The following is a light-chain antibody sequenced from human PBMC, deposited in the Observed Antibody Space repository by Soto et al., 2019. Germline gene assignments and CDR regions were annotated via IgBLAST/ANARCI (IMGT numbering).Light chain of an antibody. J-gene: IGKJ2*01. Sequence: DIQMTQSPSTLSASVGDEVTITCRASQSISSWLAWYQQKPGKAPKLLIYRASSLESGVPSRFSASGSGTEFTLTISSLQPDDFATYYCQQYKSYSMYTFGQGTKLEIK. CDR1: QSISSW. V-gene: IGKV1-5*03. CDR2: RAS. CDR3: QQYKSYSMYT.